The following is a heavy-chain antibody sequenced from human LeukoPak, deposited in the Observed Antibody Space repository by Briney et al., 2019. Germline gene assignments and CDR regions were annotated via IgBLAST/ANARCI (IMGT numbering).Heavy chain of an antibody. Sequence: PGGSLRLSCAASGFTFSNYAMSWVRQAPGKGLEWVSAISGSGGTTYYADSVKGRFTISRDNSKNTLYLQMNSLRAEDTAIYYCASLLWRGYTPFDYWGQGTLVTVSS. V-gene: IGHV3-23*01. J-gene: IGHJ4*02. CDR1: GFTFSNYA. D-gene: IGHD5-12*01. CDR3: ASLLWRGYTPFDY. CDR2: ISGSGGTT.